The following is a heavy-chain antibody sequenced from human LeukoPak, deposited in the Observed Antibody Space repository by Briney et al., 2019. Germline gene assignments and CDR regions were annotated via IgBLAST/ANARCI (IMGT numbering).Heavy chain of an antibody. Sequence: GGSLRLSCVASGFTFSSYWMSWVRQAPGKGLEWVAVIWYDGSNKYYADSVKGRFTISRDNSKNTLYLQMNSLRAEDTAVYYCARRRGPYSSSLPDYWGQGTLVTVSS. CDR2: IWYDGSNK. CDR1: GFTFSSYW. V-gene: IGHV3-33*08. J-gene: IGHJ4*02. D-gene: IGHD6-6*01. CDR3: ARRRGPYSSSLPDY.